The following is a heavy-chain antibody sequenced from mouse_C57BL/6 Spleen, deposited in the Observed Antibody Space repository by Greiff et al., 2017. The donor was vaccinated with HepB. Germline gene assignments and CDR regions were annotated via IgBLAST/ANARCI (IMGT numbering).Heavy chain of an antibody. CDR2: ISSGSSTI. Sequence: EVKVVESGGGLVKPGGSLKLSCAASGFTFSDYGMHWVRQAPEKGLEWVAYISSGSSTIYYADTVKGRFTISRDNAKNTLFLQMTSLRSEDTAMYYCARGVGFAYWGQGTLVTVSA. CDR1: GFTFSDYG. V-gene: IGHV5-17*01. D-gene: IGHD1-1*02. CDR3: ARGVGFAY. J-gene: IGHJ3*01.